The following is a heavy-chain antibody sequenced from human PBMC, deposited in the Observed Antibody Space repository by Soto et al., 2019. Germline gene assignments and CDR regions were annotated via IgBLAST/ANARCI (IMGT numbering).Heavy chain of an antibody. J-gene: IGHJ4*02. Sequence: GESLKISCKGSGYSFTSYWIGWVRQMPGKGLEWMGIIYPGDSDTRYSPSFQGQVTISADKSISTAYLQWSSLKASDTAMYYCARSLYYYGSGSYYPAFFDYWGQGTLVTVSS. CDR2: IYPGDSDT. CDR3: ARSLYYYGSGSYYPAFFDY. CDR1: GYSFTSYW. V-gene: IGHV5-51*01. D-gene: IGHD3-10*01.